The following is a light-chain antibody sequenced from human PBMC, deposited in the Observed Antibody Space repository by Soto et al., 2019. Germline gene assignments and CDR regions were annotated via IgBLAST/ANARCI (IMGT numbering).Light chain of an antibody. J-gene: IGKJ3*01. CDR2: DAS. CDR1: QSVSSS. V-gene: IGKV3-11*01. Sequence: EIGLTQSPATLSLSPGERATLSCMASQSVSSSLAWYQQKPGQAPKLLIYDASNRATGIPARFSGSGSGTDFTLTISSREPEDFAVYYWQQRSSWPPIVTFGPGTKVDIK. CDR3: QQRSSWPPIVT.